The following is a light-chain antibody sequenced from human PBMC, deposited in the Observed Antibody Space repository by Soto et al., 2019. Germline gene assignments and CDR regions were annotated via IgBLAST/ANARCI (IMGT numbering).Light chain of an antibody. Sequence: ELTHPPSVSLAPGQTARITCGANNIGSKSVHWYQQKPGQAPVLVVYDDSDRPSGIPERFSGSSSGNTATLTIGRVEGGDEADYFCQVWDSGSNHYVFGTGTKVTVL. CDR3: QVWDSGSNHYV. J-gene: IGLJ1*01. CDR2: DDS. CDR1: NIGSKS. V-gene: IGLV3-21*02.